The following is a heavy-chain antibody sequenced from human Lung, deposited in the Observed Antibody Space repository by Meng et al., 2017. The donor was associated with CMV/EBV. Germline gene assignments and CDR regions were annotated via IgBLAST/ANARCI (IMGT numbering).Heavy chain of an antibody. V-gene: IGHV3-72*01. CDR2: IRDKDSRYST. Sequence: GESLKISCTASGFTFSDHYMEWIRQAPGRGLEWIARIRDKDSRYSTEYAASVRGRFTISRDDSKLLFLEMTSLKTEDTAAYYCARTSRRTRDFDYWGQGTLVTVSS. CDR3: ARTSRRTRDFDY. D-gene: IGHD1-7*01. J-gene: IGHJ4*02. CDR1: GFTFSDHY.